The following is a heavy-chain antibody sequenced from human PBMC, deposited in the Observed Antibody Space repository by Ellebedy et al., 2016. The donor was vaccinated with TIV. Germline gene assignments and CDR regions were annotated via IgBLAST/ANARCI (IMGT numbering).Heavy chain of an antibody. CDR2: LDYTGRT. V-gene: IGHV4-39*01. J-gene: IGHJ4*02. CDR3: TKRCRFATCYGNLEY. CDR1: GGSITSSSYY. Sequence: SETLSLXXTVSGGSITSSSYYWTWFRQPPGKGLEWIGSLDYTGRTYYNPSLQSRVTISIDTSKNRCSLKLSSVSAADTAVYYCTKRCRFATCYGNLEYWGQGGLVAVSS. D-gene: IGHD2-2*01.